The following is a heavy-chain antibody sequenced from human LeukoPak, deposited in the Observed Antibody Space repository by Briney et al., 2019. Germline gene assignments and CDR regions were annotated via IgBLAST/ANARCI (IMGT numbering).Heavy chain of an antibody. D-gene: IGHD1-26*01. J-gene: IGHJ5*02. V-gene: IGHV3-23*01. Sequence: PGGSLRLSCAASRFTFSTYAMSWVRQAPGKGREWVSGITGSGGDTYYADSVKGRFTISRDTSKNTRYLQMNTLRAEDTAVYYCAKDLGWELSTGFDGWGQASLVTVYS. CDR1: RFTFSTYA. CDR2: ITGSGGDT. CDR3: AKDLGWELSTGFDG.